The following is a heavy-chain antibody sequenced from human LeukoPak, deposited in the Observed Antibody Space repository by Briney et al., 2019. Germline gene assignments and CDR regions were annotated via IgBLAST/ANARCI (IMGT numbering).Heavy chain of an antibody. CDR1: RFTFNDYS. V-gene: IGHV3-11*01. D-gene: IGHD3-3*01. CDR2: ISNTGSSI. CDR3: TTEDPRYYDFWSGYLL. J-gene: IGHJ4*02. Sequence: PGGSLRLSCAASRFTFNDYSMTWIRQAPGKGLEWVSSISNTGSSINYADPVKGRFNISRDNAKKSLYLQMNSLRAEDTAVYYCTTEDPRYYDFWSGYLLWGQGTLVTVSS.